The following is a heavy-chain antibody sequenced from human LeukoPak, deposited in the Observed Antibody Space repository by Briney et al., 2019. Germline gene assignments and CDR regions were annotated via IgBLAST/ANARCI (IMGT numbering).Heavy chain of an antibody. CDR2: IYPRDGST. J-gene: IGHJ4*02. V-gene: IGHV1-46*01. CDR3: ARDQEGFDY. Sequence: ASVKVSCKASGYTFTSNYIHWVRQAPGQGLEWMGMIYPRDGSTSYAQKFQGRVTVPRDTSTSTVHMELSGLRSEDTAVYYCARDQEGFDYWGQGTLVTVSS. CDR1: GYTFTSNY.